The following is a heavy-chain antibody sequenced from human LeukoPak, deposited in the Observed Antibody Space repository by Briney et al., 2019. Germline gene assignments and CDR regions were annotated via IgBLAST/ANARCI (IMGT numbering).Heavy chain of an antibody. V-gene: IGHV3-48*03. Sequence: GGSLRLSCAASGFTFSNYEMNWVRQAPGKGLEWVSYISSSGGTMYYADSVKGRFTISRDNAKNSLYLQMNSLRAEDTAVYYCARVFGAGYSDYWGQGTLVTVSS. CDR1: GFTFSNYE. CDR3: ARVFGAGYSDY. J-gene: IGHJ4*02. D-gene: IGHD4/OR15-4a*01. CDR2: ISSSGGTM.